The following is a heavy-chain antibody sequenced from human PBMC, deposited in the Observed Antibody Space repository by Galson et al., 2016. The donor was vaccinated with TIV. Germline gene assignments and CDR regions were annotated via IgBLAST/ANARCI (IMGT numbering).Heavy chain of an antibody. D-gene: IGHD2-21*02. J-gene: IGHJ6*02. Sequence: SVKVSCKASGGTFSTYAISWVRQAPGQGLEWMGGIIPIFDTTNYAEKFQGSVTITADESTSTAYMELSSPRSEDTAIYYCALTYCGGDCYPPGGMDVWGQGTTVTVSS. CDR2: IIPIFDTT. CDR1: GGTFSTYA. CDR3: ALTYCGGDCYPPGGMDV. V-gene: IGHV1-69*13.